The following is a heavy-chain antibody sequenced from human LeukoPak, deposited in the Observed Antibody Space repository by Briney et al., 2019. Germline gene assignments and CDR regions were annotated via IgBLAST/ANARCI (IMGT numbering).Heavy chain of an antibody. CDR2: IYTSGTT. D-gene: IGHD2-15*01. Sequence: PSETLSLTCTVSGGSISSYFWSWIRQPAGKGLEWTGRIYTSGTTNYNTTLKSRLTMSVDTSKNQFSLRLSSVTAADTAVYYCAREDPLVAARGLDYWGQGTLVTVSS. CDR3: AREDPLVAARGLDY. V-gene: IGHV4-4*07. J-gene: IGHJ4*02. CDR1: GGSISSYF.